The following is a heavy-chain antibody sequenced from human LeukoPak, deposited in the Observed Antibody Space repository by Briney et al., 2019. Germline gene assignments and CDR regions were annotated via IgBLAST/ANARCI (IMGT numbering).Heavy chain of an antibody. CDR2: IKQDASER. J-gene: IGHJ4*02. Sequence: GVSLSLSCAASGFTDISYCMTWLRQAPGKGLEWVANIKQDASERYYVDSVKGLFTISRDNAKKSLYLQMNSLRAEDTAVYYCATPTAGTWHFDYCGQGTLVTVSS. V-gene: IGHV3-7*01. D-gene: IGHD1-1*01. CDR3: ATPTAGTWHFDY. CDR1: GFTDISYC.